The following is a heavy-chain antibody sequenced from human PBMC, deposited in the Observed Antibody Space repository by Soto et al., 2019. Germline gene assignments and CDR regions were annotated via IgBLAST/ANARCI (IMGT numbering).Heavy chain of an antibody. CDR3: VSRTQARDEYSYGYVY. D-gene: IGHD5-18*01. J-gene: IGHJ4*02. CDR1: GYTFTSYA. Sequence: ASVKVSCKASGYTFTSYAMHWVRQAPGQRLEWMGWINAGNGNTKYSQKFQGRVTITRDTSASTAYMELSSLRSEDTAVFYCVSRTQARDEYSYGYVYWGQGTLVTVSS. V-gene: IGHV1-3*01. CDR2: INAGNGNT.